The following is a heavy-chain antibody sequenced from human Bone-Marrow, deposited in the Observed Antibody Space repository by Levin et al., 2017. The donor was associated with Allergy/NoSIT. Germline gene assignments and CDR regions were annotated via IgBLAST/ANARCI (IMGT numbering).Heavy chain of an antibody. V-gene: IGHV2-5*02. Sequence: SGPTLVKPTQTLTLTCSFSGFSLSTIGMGVAWIRQPPGKPLEWLALIYWDDNKHYSPSLNTRLTITKDTSKKQVALTMTNMDPVDTATYYCARDYGGNSLSDWGQGTLVTVSS. CDR1: GFSLSTIGMG. CDR2: IYWDDNK. CDR3: ARDYGGNSLSD. J-gene: IGHJ4*02. D-gene: IGHD4-23*01.